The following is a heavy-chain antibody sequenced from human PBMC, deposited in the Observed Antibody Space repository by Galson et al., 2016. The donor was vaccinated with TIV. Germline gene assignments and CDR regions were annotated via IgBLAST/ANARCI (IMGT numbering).Heavy chain of an antibody. Sequence: SLRLSCAASGLSVTDNSMTWVRRAPGQGLEWVALIYDDGKKMYADSVQGRFTISRDSSKNVLYLQMTSLRGDDTAVYLCARDRRHCGNECFLRYYYGMDVWGQGTAVTVSS. CDR3: ARDRRHCGNECFLRYYYGMDV. V-gene: IGHV3-66*02. CDR2: IYDDGKK. CDR1: GLSVTDNS. D-gene: IGHD2-21*01. J-gene: IGHJ6*02.